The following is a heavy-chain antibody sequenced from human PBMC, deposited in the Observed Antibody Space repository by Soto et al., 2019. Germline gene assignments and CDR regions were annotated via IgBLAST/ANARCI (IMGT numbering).Heavy chain of an antibody. D-gene: IGHD6-13*01. CDR3: ARDNWAAGTLVYYYYYGMDV. CDR2: TYYRSKWYN. CDR1: GDSVSSNSAA. J-gene: IGHJ6*02. Sequence: PSQTLSLTCAISGDSVSSNSAAWNWIRQSPSRGLEWLGRTYYRSKWYNDYAVSVKSRITINPDTSKNQFSLQLNSVTPEDTAVYYCARDNWAAGTLVYYYYYGMDVWGRGTTVTVSS. V-gene: IGHV6-1*01.